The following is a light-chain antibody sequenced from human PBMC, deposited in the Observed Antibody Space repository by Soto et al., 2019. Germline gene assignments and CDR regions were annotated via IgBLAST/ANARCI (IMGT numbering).Light chain of an antibody. CDR2: VAS. CDR1: QSVSNNY. Sequence: SAGTLSLSPGEGATLSCRASQSVSNNYLAWYQQKPGQAPRLLIYVASNRATGSPDRSSGSGLGTDFPLTISRLEPEDFAVYYCQQYGSSGTFGQGTKVDI. CDR3: QQYGSSGT. J-gene: IGKJ1*01. V-gene: IGKV3-20*01.